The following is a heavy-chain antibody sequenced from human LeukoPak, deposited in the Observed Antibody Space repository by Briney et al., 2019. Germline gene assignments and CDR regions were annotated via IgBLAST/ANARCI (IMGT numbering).Heavy chain of an antibody. CDR3: ARDWAANNWFDT. Sequence: GGSLRLSCAASGFTFSSYSMNWVRQAPGKGLEWVSSISSSSSYIYYADSVKGRFTISRDNAKNSLYLQMNSLRAEDTAVYYCARDWAANNWFDTWGQGTLVTVSS. V-gene: IGHV3-21*01. J-gene: IGHJ5*02. CDR2: ISSSSSYI. D-gene: IGHD3-16*01. CDR1: GFTFSSYS.